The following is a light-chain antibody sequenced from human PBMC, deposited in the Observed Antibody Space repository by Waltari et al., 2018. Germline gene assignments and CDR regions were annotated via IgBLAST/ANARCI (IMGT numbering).Light chain of an antibody. J-gene: IGLJ7*01. CDR1: SLDVGGYDF. Sequence: QSALTQPASVSGSPGQSITISCTGSSLDVGGYDFVSWYRQHPGKAPKVVIFDVNNRPSGVSDRVSGSKSGNTASLTISGLQAEDEGDYYCTSYTSRHTLVFGGGTELSVL. CDR3: TSYTSRHTLV. V-gene: IGLV2-14*01. CDR2: DVN.